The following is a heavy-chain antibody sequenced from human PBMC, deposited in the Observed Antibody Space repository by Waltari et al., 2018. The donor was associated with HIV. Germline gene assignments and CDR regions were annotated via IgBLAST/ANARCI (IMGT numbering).Heavy chain of an antibody. Sequence: QVQLQESGPGFVKPSETLSLICTVSGGSLGRSDSLWGWHRPSPEMDLAWVGSGLYTRRPDLFTGQFFAKSSLKSRVALSVDTSKNQVSLRLTSVTAADTGLYYCVRHAAEFRPDFGWILAGVFEPWGLGTQVIVS. D-gene: IGHD6-19*01. CDR3: VRHAAEFRPDFGWILAGVFEP. CDR1: GGSLGRSDSL. J-gene: IGHJ1*01. V-gene: IGHV4-39*01. CDR2: GLYTRRPDLFTGQF.